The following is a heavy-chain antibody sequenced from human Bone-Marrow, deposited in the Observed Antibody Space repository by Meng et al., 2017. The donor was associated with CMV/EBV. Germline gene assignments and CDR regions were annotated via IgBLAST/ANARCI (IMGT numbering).Heavy chain of an antibody. D-gene: IGHD3-3*01. CDR1: GFTFSAFS. J-gene: IGHJ6*02. CDR3: AGFGVTITNGLDV. CDR2: ISTTSSYI. V-gene: IGHV3-21*01. Sequence: GESLKISCAASGFTFSAFSMNWVRQAPGKGLEWVSSISTTSSYIYYADSLEGRFTISRDNAKNTLYLHISSLRVEDTAVYYCAGFGVTITNGLDVWGRGTTVTVSS.